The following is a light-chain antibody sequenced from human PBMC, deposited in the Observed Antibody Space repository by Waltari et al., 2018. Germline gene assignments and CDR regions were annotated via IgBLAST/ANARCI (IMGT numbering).Light chain of an antibody. J-gene: IGKJ4*01. CDR3: QQRRDWPLT. V-gene: IGKV3-11*01. CDR2: DAS. CDR1: QSVSRE. Sequence: EIVLTQSPATLSLSPWERASLSCRASQSVSRELAGYRQKPGQAPRLLIFDASIRATGTPARFSGSGSGTDFTLTISSLEPEDFAVYYCQQRRDWPLTFGGGTKVEIK.